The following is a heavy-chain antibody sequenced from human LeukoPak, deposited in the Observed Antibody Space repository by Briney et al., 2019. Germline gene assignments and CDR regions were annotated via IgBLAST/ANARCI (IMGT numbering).Heavy chain of an antibody. CDR1: GFTVSSNY. V-gene: IGHV3-66*02. J-gene: IGHJ5*02. CDR3: ARVKGQWLVMDWFDP. D-gene: IGHD6-19*01. Sequence: PGGSLRLSCAASGFTVSSNYMSWVRQAPGKGLEWVPVIYSGGSTYYADSVKGRFTISRDSSKNTLYLQMNNLRAEDTAVYYCARVKGQWLVMDWFDPWGQGTLVTVSS. CDR2: IYSGGST.